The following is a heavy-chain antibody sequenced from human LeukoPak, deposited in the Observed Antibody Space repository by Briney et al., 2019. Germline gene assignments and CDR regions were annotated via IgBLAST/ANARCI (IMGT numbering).Heavy chain of an antibody. V-gene: IGHV3-23*01. Sequence: GGSLRLSCAASGFTFSSYAMSWVRQAPGKGLEWVSAISGSGGSTYYADSVKGRFTISRDNSKNTLYLQMSSLRAEDTAVYYCAKDWRHGGWFDPWGQGTLVTVSS. CDR1: GFTFSSYA. CDR3: AKDWRHGGWFDP. CDR2: ISGSGGST. J-gene: IGHJ5*02.